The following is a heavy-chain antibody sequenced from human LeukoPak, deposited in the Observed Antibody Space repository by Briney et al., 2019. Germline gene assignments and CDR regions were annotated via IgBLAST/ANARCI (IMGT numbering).Heavy chain of an antibody. CDR2: IYYSGST. D-gene: IGHD3-10*01. CDR3: ARRYYGSGSYYFDY. V-gene: IGHV4-59*08. CDR1: GGSISSYY. Sequence: SETLSLTCTVSGGSISSYYWSWIRQPPGKGLEWIGYIYYSGSTNCNPSLKSRVTISVDTSKNQFSLKLSSVTAADTAVYYCARRYYGSGSYYFDYWGQGTLVTVSS. J-gene: IGHJ4*02.